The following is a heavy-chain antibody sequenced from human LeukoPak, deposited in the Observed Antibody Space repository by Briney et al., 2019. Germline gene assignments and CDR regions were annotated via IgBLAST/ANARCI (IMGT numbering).Heavy chain of an antibody. CDR1: GYSFTGYY. D-gene: IGHD6-13*01. CDR3: ARVMSGHSWYLDY. J-gene: IGHJ4*02. Sequence: ASVKVSCKASGYSFTGYYMHWVRQAPGQGLEWMGRINPNSGGTNYAQKFQGRVTMTRDTSISTAYMELGRLSSDDTAVYFCARVMSGHSWYLDYWGQGTLVTVSS. CDR2: INPNSGGT. V-gene: IGHV1-2*06.